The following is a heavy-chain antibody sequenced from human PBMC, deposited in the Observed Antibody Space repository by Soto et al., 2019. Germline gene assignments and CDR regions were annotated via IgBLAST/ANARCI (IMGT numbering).Heavy chain of an antibody. J-gene: IGHJ4*02. Sequence: SETLSLTCAVYGGSFSGYYWSWIRQPPGKGLEWIGEINHSGSTNYNPSLKSRVTISVETSKNQLSLKLSYVTAADPAVYYCARVPLDSSSSDDYWGQGTLVTVSS. CDR2: INHSGST. CDR1: GGSFSGYY. D-gene: IGHD6-6*01. V-gene: IGHV4-34*01. CDR3: ARVPLDSSSSDDY.